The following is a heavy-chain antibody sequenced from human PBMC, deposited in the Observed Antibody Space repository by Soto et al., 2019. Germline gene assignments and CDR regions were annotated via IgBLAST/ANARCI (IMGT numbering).Heavy chain of an antibody. Sequence: PGESLKISCRGSGYDFNTNWFGWVRQLPGRGLEWVGIMYPGDSDTRLHPSLQGHVTLSADVTVSTAFLQWRTLKTSDSGMYFCARLPRDCNKTSCYYAEHWGQGTSVPVS. CDR3: ARLPRDCNKTSCYYAEH. J-gene: IGHJ4*02. CDR1: GYDFNTNW. CDR2: MYPGDSDT. V-gene: IGHV5-51*01. D-gene: IGHD3-22*01.